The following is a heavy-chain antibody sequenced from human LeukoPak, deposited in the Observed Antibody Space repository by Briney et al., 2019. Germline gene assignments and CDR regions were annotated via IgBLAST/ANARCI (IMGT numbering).Heavy chain of an antibody. D-gene: IGHD1-26*01. CDR1: GCSITSSSYY. CDR3: ARGGGAGRAFDI. Sequence: SETLSLTCTVSGCSITSSSYYCGWIRQPPGKGLEWIGSIYYTGGTYYNPSLKSRLSISLGTSKNQFSLKLSSVTAADTAVYYCARGGGAGRAFDIWGQGTMVTVSS. CDR2: IYYTGGT. V-gene: IGHV4-39*01. J-gene: IGHJ3*02.